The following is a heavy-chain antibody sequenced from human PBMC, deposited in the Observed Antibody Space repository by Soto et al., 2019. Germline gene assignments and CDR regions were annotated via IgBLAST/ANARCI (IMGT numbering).Heavy chain of an antibody. CDR3: ERDSDRIVXYYPFAS. V-gene: IGHV4-38-2*02. J-gene: IGHJ5*02. CDR2: IYHSGST. Sequence: TRALTCEVSGYSISSGYYWGWIWQPPGKGLECIASIYHSGSTYYNPSLNSRVTISVDTSKNTFSLKLSSVNAADTAVYFCERDSDRIVXYYPFASWGQSTLVSVST. CDR1: GYSISSGYY. D-gene: IGHD3-22*01.